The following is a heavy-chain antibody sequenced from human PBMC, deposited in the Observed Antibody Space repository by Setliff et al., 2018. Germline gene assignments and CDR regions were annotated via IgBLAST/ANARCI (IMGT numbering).Heavy chain of an antibody. CDR3: ARECYCSSWYGDYYYYYGMDV. V-gene: IGHV1-69*06. CDR2: IIPIFGTA. D-gene: IGHD6-13*01. CDR1: GGTFSSYA. Sequence: SVKVSCKASGGTFSSYAISWVRQAPGQGLEWMGRIIPIFGTANYAQKFQGRVTITADKSTSTAYMELSSLSSEDTAGYYCARECYCSSWYGDYYYYYGMDVWGKGTTVTVSS. J-gene: IGHJ6*04.